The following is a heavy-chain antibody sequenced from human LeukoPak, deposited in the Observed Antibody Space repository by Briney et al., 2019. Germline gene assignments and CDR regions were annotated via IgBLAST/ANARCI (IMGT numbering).Heavy chain of an antibody. V-gene: IGHV3-15*01. J-gene: IGHJ4*02. CDR3: HTDWVSY. CDR1: GFTFSSYA. D-gene: IGHD3-16*01. Sequence: GGSLRLSCAASGFTFSSYAMHWVRQAPGKGLEWVGRIRSKTDGGTTDYAAPVKGRFTISRDESKNTLYLQMNSLKTEDTAVYYCHTDWVSYWGQGTLVTVSS. CDR2: IRSKTDGGTT.